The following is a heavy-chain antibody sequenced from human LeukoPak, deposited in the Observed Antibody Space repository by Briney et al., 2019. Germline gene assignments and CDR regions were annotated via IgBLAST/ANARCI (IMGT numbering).Heavy chain of an antibody. Sequence: SETLSLTCTVSGGSISSYHWIWIRQPPGKGLEWIGDIYSSGHTDYDPSLRSRVTMSIDASKSQFSLKVDSLTAADTAVYYCARGGQWAETNWFDPWGRGTLVSASS. V-gene: IGHV4-59*01. J-gene: IGHJ5*02. CDR3: ARGGQWAETNWFDP. CDR2: IYSSGHT. D-gene: IGHD6-19*01. CDR1: GGSISSYH.